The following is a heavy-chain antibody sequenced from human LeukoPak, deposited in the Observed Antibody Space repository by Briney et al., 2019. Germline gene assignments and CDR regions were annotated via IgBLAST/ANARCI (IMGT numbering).Heavy chain of an antibody. CDR3: ARPKYTTSSFDHHYGLDV. J-gene: IGHJ6*02. Sequence: ASVKVSCKASGYSFTTYTMHWVRQAPGQRLEWMGWVNGGNGNTEYSEKFQGRLTIGRDTSASTAYMELSSLKSEDTAVYYCARPKYTTSSFDHHYGLDVSGQGTRVIVSS. CDR1: GYSFTTYT. CDR2: VNGGNGNT. D-gene: IGHD2-2*02. V-gene: IGHV1-3*01.